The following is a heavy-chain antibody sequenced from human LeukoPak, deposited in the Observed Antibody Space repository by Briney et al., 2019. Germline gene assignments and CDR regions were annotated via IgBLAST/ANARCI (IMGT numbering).Heavy chain of an antibody. Sequence: HPGGSLRLSCAASGFTFSSYAMSWVRQAPGKGLEWVSGMSGSGGSTYYADSVKGRFTISRDNSKNTLYLQMNTLRAEDTAVYYCARDYYDSSGLDAFDIWGQGTMVTVSS. D-gene: IGHD3-22*01. J-gene: IGHJ3*02. CDR2: MSGSGGST. CDR1: GFTFSSYA. V-gene: IGHV3-23*01. CDR3: ARDYYDSSGLDAFDI.